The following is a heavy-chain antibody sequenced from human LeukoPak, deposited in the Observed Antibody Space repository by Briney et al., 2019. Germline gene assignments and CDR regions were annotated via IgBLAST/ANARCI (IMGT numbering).Heavy chain of an antibody. CDR2: IYYSGST. J-gene: IGHJ4*02. CDR1: GGSISSYY. D-gene: IGHD3-10*01. V-gene: IGHV4-59*01. CDR3: AREVDGSGSYYLDY. Sequence: PSETLSLTCTVSGGSISSYYWSWIRQPPGKGLEWIGYIYYSGSTNSNPSLKSRVTISVDTSKNQFSLTLRSVTAADTAVYYCAREVDGSGSYYLDYWGQGTLVTVSS.